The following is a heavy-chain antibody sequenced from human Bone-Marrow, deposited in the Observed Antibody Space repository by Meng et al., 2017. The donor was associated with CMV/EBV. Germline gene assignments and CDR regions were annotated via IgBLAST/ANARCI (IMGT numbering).Heavy chain of an antibody. CDR1: GGSFSGYY. J-gene: IGHJ6*02. V-gene: IGHV4-34*01. Sequence: SETLSLTCAVYGGSFSGYYWSWIRQPPGKGLEWIGEINHSGSTNYNPSLKSRVTISVDTSKNQFSLKLSSVTAADTAVYYCARDLWVPAAIPNYYYYYGMDVWGQGTTVTIYS. D-gene: IGHD2-2*02. CDR3: ARDLWVPAAIPNYYYYYGMDV. CDR2: INHSGST.